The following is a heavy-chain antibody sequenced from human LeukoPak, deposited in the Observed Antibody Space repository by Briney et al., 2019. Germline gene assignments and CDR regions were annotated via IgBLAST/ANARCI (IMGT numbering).Heavy chain of an antibody. Sequence: SSETLSLTCTVSGGSIGGNSWSWIRQPPGKGLEWIGYIYDSGSTNYNPSLKSRVTISLDTSKNQFSLKLSSVTAADTAVYYCARQAGIRGSLGYYGMDVWGQGTTVTVSS. V-gene: IGHV4-59*08. CDR1: GGSIGGNS. D-gene: IGHD3-10*01. J-gene: IGHJ6*02. CDR3: ARQAGIRGSLGYYGMDV. CDR2: IYDSGST.